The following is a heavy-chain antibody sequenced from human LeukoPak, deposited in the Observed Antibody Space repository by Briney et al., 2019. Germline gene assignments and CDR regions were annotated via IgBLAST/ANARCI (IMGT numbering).Heavy chain of an antibody. D-gene: IGHD3-3*01. CDR2: INPSGVST. CDR3: ARGFVDV. V-gene: IGHV1-46*01. J-gene: IGHJ6*02. CDR1: GYTFTSYY. Sequence: GASVKVSCKASGYTFTSYYMHWVRQVPGQGLEWMGIINPSGVSTSSAQKFRGRLTMTSDTSTSTVYMELSSLRFEDTAVYSCARGFVDVWGQGTTVIVSS.